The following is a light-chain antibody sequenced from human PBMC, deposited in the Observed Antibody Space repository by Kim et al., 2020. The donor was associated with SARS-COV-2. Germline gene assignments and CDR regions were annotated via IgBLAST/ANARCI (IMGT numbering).Light chain of an antibody. J-gene: IGLJ3*02. Sequence: VSPGQTASITCSGDKLGYKYSCWYQQKPGQSPVLVIYQDSKRPSGIPERFSGSNSGNTATLTISGTQAMDEADYYCQAWDSSTEVFGGATQLTVL. CDR1: KLGYKY. CDR3: QAWDSSTEV. V-gene: IGLV3-1*01. CDR2: QDS.